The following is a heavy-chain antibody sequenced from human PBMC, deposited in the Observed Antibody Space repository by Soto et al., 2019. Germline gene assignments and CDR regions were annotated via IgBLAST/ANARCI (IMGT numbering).Heavy chain of an antibody. CDR3: ATGGLP. CDR1: GFTFSNFA. J-gene: IGHJ5*02. V-gene: IGHV3-23*01. Sequence: EVQLLESGGGLVQPGGSLRLSCAASGFTFSNFAMSWVRQAPGRGLEWVSTVSGRGGATYYSDSVKGRFTISRDNSKGLLYLEMSSLRAEDSAMYYCATGGLPWGQGTLVNVSS. CDR2: VSGRGGAT.